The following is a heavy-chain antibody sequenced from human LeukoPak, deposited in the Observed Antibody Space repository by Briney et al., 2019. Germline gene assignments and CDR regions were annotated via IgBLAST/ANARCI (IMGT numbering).Heavy chain of an antibody. V-gene: IGHV4-39*01. J-gene: IGHJ4*02. D-gene: IGHD6-19*01. Sequence: ASETLSLTCTVSGGSISSSSYYWGWIRQPPGKGLEWIGSIYYSGSTYYNPSLKSRVTISVDTSKNQFSLKLSSVTAADTAVYYCARSSRYSSGWYQFDYWGQGTLVTVSS. CDR1: GGSISSSSYY. CDR2: IYYSGST. CDR3: ARSSRYSSGWYQFDY.